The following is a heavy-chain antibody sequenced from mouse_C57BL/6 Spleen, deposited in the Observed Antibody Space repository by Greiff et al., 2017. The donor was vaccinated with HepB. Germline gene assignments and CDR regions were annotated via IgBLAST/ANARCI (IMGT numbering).Heavy chain of an antibody. D-gene: IGHD1-1*02. V-gene: IGHV1-26*01. J-gene: IGHJ3*01. CDR2: INPNNGGT. CDR3: AGVGSPWFAY. CDR1: GYTFTDYY. Sequence: VQLQQSGPELVKPGASVKISCKASGYTFTDYYMNWVKQSHGKSLEWIGDINPNNGGTSYNQKFKGKATLTVDKSSSTAYMELRSLTSEDSAVYYCAGVGSPWFAYWGQGTLVTVSA.